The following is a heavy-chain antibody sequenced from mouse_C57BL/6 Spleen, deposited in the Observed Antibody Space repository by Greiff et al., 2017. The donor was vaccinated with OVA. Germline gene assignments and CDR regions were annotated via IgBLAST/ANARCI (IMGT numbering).Heavy chain of an antibody. V-gene: IGHV1-5*01. CDR2: IYPGNSDT. Sequence: VQLQQSGTVLARPGASVKMSCKTSGYTFTSYWMHWVKQRPGQGLEWIGAIYPGNSDTSYNQKFKGKAKLTAVTSASTAYMELSSLTNEDTAVYYCTRCPTTVVAKYYFDYWGQGTTLTVSS. D-gene: IGHD1-1*01. CDR3: TRCPTTVVAKYYFDY. J-gene: IGHJ2*01. CDR1: GYTFTSYW.